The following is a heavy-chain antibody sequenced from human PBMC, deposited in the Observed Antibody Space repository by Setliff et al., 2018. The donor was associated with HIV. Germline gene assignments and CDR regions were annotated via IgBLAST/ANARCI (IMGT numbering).Heavy chain of an antibody. CDR2: INGDGDSK. Sequence: PGGSLRLSCVASGFTFNYHAMTWVRQAPGRGLEWFSGINGDGDSKYYADSVKGRFTISRDNSKDTLYLQMNDLRAEDTALYYCGKDYPRTFWEYNWYDLWGQGTQVTVSS. D-gene: IGHD3-3*01. CDR1: GFTFNYHA. J-gene: IGHJ5*02. V-gene: IGHV3-23*01. CDR3: GKDYPRTFWEYNWYDL.